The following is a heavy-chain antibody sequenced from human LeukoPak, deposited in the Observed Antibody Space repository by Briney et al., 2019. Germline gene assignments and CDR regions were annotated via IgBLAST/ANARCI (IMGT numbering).Heavy chain of an antibody. Sequence: PSETLSLTCTVSGGSMNSTSYYWSWIRQPPGKGLEWIGEINHSGSTNYNPSLKSRVTISVDTSKNQFSLKLSSVTAADTAVYYCARAWYYYDSSGYYPFDYWGQGTLVTVSS. CDR3: ARAWYYYDSSGYYPFDY. J-gene: IGHJ4*02. CDR2: INHSGST. CDR1: GGSMNSTSYY. D-gene: IGHD3-22*01. V-gene: IGHV4-39*07.